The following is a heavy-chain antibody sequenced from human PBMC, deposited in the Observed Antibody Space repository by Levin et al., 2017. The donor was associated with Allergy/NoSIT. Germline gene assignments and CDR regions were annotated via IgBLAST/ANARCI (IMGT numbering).Heavy chain of an antibody. Sequence: SQTLSLTCAVYGGSFSGYYWSWIRQPPGKGLEWIGEINHSGSTNYNPSLKSRVTISVDTSKNQFSLKLSSVTAADTAVYYCATRPIFKRLVLNYWGQGTLVTVSS. CDR3: ATRPIFKRLVLNY. D-gene: IGHD6-13*01. CDR1: GGSFSGYY. J-gene: IGHJ4*02. V-gene: IGHV4-34*01. CDR2: INHSGST.